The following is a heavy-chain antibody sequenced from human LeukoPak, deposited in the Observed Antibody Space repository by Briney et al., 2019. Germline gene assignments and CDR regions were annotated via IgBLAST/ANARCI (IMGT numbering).Heavy chain of an antibody. CDR3: AGGGVVGEAFDF. D-gene: IGHD2-21*01. V-gene: IGHV4-59*01. J-gene: IGHJ3*01. CDR2: IYFTGST. CDR1: GDSIGSYY. Sequence: PSETLSLTCTVSGDSIGSYYWSWIRQPPGKGLEWIGYIYFTGSTNYNPSLKSRVIMSVDTSKNQFSLKVTSVNVADTAVYYCAGGGVVGEAFDFWDQGTMFTVSS.